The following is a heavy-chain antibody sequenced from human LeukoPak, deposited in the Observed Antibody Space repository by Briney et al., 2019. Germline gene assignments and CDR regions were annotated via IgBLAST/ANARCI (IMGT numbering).Heavy chain of an antibody. D-gene: IGHD1-26*01. CDR2: IYYSGST. J-gene: IGHJ4*02. V-gene: IGHV4-59*08. Sequence: SETLSLTCTVSGGSISSYYWSWIRQPPGKGLEWIGYIYYSGSTNYNPSLKSRVTISVDTSKNQFSLKLSSVTAADTAVYYCARLLVGAAWYFDYWGQGTLVTVSS. CDR1: GGSISSYY. CDR3: ARLLVGAAWYFDY.